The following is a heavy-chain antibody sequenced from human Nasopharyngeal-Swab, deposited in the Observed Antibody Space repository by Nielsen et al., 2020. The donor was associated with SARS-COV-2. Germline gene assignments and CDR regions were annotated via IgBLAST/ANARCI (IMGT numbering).Heavy chain of an antibody. J-gene: IGHJ4*02. Sequence: SVQVSCKASAGTFSSYAISWVRQAPAQGLEWMGGIIPIFGTANYAQKFQGRVTTTADESTSTAYMELSSLRSEDTAVYYCAREIPTYYYDSSGYYPNSSFDYWGQGTLVTVSS. D-gene: IGHD3-22*01. CDR1: AGTFSSYA. V-gene: IGHV1-69*13. CDR2: IIPIFGTA. CDR3: AREIPTYYYDSSGYYPNSSFDY.